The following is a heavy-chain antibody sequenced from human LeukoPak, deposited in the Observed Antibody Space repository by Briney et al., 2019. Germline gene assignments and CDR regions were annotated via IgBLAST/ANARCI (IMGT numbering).Heavy chain of an antibody. D-gene: IGHD6-13*01. CDR3: TTGHYSRTL. V-gene: IGHV3-66*01. J-gene: IGHJ4*02. Sequence: GVYLRLSCAVSGFTVSTKYMSWVRQAPGKGLEWVSVIYREGSTYYADSVKGRFTISRDNSKNTLYLQMNSLRAEDTAVYYCTTGHYSRTLGGQGTLVIVSS. CDR2: IYREGST. CDR1: GFTVSTKY.